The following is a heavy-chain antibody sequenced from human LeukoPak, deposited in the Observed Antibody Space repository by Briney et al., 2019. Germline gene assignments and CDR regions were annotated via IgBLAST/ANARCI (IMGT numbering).Heavy chain of an antibody. CDR1: GFTFSTYS. J-gene: IGHJ4*02. V-gene: IGHV3-21*01. Sequence: GGSLRLSCAASGFTFSTYSMNWVRQAPGKGLEWVSSISSSSIYIYYVDSVKGRFTISRDNAKNSLYLQMNSLRAEDTAVYYCARGTMFPYYFDYWGQGTLVTVSS. CDR3: ARGTMFPYYFDY. CDR2: ISSSSIYI. D-gene: IGHD3-10*02.